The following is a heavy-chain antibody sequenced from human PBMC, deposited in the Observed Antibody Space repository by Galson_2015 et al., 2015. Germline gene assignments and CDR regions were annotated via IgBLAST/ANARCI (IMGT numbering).Heavy chain of an antibody. J-gene: IGHJ4*02. CDR1: GFTFSSYA. CDR2: ISGSGGAT. CDR3: AKEGYSGYDLVYFDY. Sequence: SLRLSCAASGFTFSSYAMSWVRQAPGKGLEWVAAISGSGGATYYADSVKGRFTISRDKSKSTLYLQMNGLRAGDTAVYYCAKEGYSGYDLVYFDYWGQGTLVTVSS. D-gene: IGHD5-12*01. V-gene: IGHV3-23*01.